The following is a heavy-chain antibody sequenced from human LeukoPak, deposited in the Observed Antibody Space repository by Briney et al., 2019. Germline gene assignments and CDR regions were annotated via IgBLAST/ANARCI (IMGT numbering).Heavy chain of an antibody. D-gene: IGHD3-3*01. CDR3: ASGGTWSYDFWSGHLEVSRPFDY. J-gene: IGHJ4*02. V-gene: IGHV3-21*01. Sequence: GGSLRLSCAASGFTFSSYSMNWVRQAPGKGLEWVSSISSSSSYIYYADSVKGRFTISRDNAKNSLYLQMNSLRAEDTAVYYCASGGTWSYDFWSGHLEVSRPFDYWGQGTLVTVSS. CDR1: GFTFSSYS. CDR2: ISSSSSYI.